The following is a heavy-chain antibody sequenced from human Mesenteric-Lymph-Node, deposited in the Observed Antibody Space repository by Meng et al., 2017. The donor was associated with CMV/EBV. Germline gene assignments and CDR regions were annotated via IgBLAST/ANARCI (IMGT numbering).Heavy chain of an antibody. CDR2: IRSKASGGTT. CDR1: GFSINSAW. D-gene: IGHD2-2*01. V-gene: IGHV3-15*01. CDR3: TTEKGGCTTTSCWGLDR. Sequence: GGSLRLSCAASGFSINSAWMSWVRQAPGKGLEWLGHIRSKASGGTTDYAAPLKDRFTISRDDSKNTVYLQMDGLKTEDTAMYFCTTEKGGCTTTSCWGLDRWGQGTLVTVSS. J-gene: IGHJ5*02.